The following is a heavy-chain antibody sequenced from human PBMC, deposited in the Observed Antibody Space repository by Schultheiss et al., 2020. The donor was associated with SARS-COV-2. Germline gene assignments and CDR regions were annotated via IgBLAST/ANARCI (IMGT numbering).Heavy chain of an antibody. CDR2: ISYDGSNK. J-gene: IGHJ4*02. CDR1: GFTFSSYA. Sequence: GESLKISCAASGFTFSSYAMHWVRQAPGKGLEWVAVISYDGSNKYYADSVKGRFTISRDNSKNTLYLQMNSLRAEDTAVYYCARVTIPKDYWGQGTLVTVSS. V-gene: IGHV3-30-3*01. D-gene: IGHD3-3*01. CDR3: ARVTIPKDY.